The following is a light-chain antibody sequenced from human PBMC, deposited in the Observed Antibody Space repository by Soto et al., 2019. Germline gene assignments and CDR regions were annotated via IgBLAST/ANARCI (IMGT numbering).Light chain of an antibody. Sequence: QSVLTPPATVTGYTGQATTLSSTGTRSDVRGYTYVSWYQLHTGKAPKYMFFEVSNRPSWVSLRFSGSKSGNTASLTCSGLQADDEAEYDCSAARSSSAPLDVFGRGTKVTVL. V-gene: IGLV2-14*01. CDR3: SAARSSSAPLDV. CDR2: EVS. CDR1: RSDVRGYTY. J-gene: IGLJ1*01.